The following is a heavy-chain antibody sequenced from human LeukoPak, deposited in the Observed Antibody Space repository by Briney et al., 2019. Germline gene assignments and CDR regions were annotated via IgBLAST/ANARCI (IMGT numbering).Heavy chain of an antibody. CDR2: ISPIDAST. D-gene: IGHD2-15*01. CDR1: GYTFTSYG. J-gene: IGHJ5*02. Sequence: GASVKVSCKASGYTFTSYGISWVRQAPGQGREWMGIISPIDASTSYAQKLQGRVTMTRDSATNTLYMELSSLTSEDTAIYYCARDNSATDNSGRSTWWFDPWGQGTQVTVSS. V-gene: IGHV1-46*04. CDR3: ARDNSATDNSGRSTWWFDP.